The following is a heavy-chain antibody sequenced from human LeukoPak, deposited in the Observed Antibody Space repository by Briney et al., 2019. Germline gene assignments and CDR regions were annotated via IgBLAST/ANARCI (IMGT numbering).Heavy chain of an antibody. J-gene: IGHJ4*02. D-gene: IGHD2-8*01. CDR2: ISGSGGST. CDR1: GFTFSSYA. Sequence: GGCLRLSCAASGFTFSSYAMSWVRQAPGKGLEWVSAISGSGGSTYYADSVKGRFTISRDNSKNTLYLQMNSLRAEDTAVYYCAKGDIVLMVYAPPGYWGQGTLVTVSS. CDR3: AKGDIVLMVYAPPGY. V-gene: IGHV3-23*01.